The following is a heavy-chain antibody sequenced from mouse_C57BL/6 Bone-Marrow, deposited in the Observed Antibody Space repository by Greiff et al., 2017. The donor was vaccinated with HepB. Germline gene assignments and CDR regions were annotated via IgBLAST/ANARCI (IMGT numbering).Heavy chain of an antibody. CDR1: GFTFSSYA. CDR2: ISDGGSYT. CDR3: ARDAYSNYAMDY. J-gene: IGHJ4*01. Sequence: EVQGVESGGGLVKPGGSLKLSCAASGFTFSSYAMSWVRQTPEKRLEWVATISDGGSYTYYPDNVKGRFTISRDNAKNNLYLQMSHLKSEDTAMYYCARDAYSNYAMDYWGQGTSVTVSS. V-gene: IGHV5-4*01. D-gene: IGHD2-5*01.